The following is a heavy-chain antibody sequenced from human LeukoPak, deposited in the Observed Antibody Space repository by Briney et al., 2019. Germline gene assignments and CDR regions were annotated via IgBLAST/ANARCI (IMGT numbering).Heavy chain of an antibody. CDR1: GGSMSPYY. J-gene: IGHJ4*02. V-gene: IGHV4-59*08. CDR2: QYYSGAT. D-gene: IGHD4-17*01. CDR3: VRFTTVTFSFDY. Sequence: PSETLSLTCSVSGGSMSPYYWNWIRQPPGKGLEWIGYQYYSGATDYNPSLKSRVTFSVDTSKNQFSLKLNSVTAADTAVYYCVRFTTVTFSFDYWGQGALVTVSS.